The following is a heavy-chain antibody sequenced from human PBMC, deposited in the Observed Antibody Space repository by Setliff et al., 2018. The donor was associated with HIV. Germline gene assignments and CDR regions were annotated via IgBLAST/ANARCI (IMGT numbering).Heavy chain of an antibody. V-gene: IGHV1-46*01. D-gene: IGHD5-12*01. Sequence: ASAKVSCKASGYTFTSYNMHWVRQAPGQGLEWMGIINPSGGSTSYAQKFQGRVTMTRDTSTSTVYMELSSLRSEDTAVYNCARGYPSSPYYYYMDVWGKGTTVTVSS. CDR1: GYTFTSYN. CDR3: ARGYPSSPYYYYMDV. J-gene: IGHJ6*03. CDR2: INPSGGST.